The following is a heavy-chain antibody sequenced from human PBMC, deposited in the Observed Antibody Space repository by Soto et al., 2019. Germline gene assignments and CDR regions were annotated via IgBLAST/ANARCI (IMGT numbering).Heavy chain of an antibody. J-gene: IGHJ6*03. Sequence: ASVKVSCKASGGTFSSYTISWVRQAPGQGLEWMGRIIPILGIANYAQKFQGRVTITADKSTSTAYMELSSLRSEDTAVYYCARSPQSAVAVLNGENYYYMDVWGKGTTVTVSS. V-gene: IGHV1-69*02. CDR3: ARSPQSAVAVLNGENYYYMDV. CDR2: IIPILGIA. CDR1: GGTFSSYT. D-gene: IGHD6-19*01.